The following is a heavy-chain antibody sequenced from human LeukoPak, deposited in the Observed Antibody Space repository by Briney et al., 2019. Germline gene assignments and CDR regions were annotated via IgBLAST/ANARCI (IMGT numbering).Heavy chain of an antibody. CDR3: ARDESHYYDSSGYYYNY. J-gene: IGHJ4*02. V-gene: IGHV4-59*12. Sequence: SETLSLTCTVSGGSISSYYWSWIRQPPGKGLEWIGYIYYSGSTNYNPSLKSRVTISVDTSKNQFSLKLSSVTAADTAVYYCARDESHYYDSSGYYYNYWGQGTLVTVSS. D-gene: IGHD3-22*01. CDR1: GGSISSYY. CDR2: IYYSGST.